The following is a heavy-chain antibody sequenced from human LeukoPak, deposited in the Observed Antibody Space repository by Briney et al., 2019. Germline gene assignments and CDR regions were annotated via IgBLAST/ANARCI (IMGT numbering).Heavy chain of an antibody. V-gene: IGHV1-2*02. CDR1: EYTFTGYH. CDR2: INPNSGDT. D-gene: IGHD6-6*01. CDR3: ASGPSDLGSSSQY. Sequence: ASVKVSCKASEYTFTGYHMHWVRQAPGQGLEWMGWINPNSGDTNYAQKFQGRVTMTRDTSISTAYMELSSLRSDDTAVYYCASGPSDLGSSSQYWGQGTLVTVSS. J-gene: IGHJ4*02.